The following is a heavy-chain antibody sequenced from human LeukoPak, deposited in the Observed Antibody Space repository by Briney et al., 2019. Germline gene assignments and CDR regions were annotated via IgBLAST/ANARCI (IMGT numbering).Heavy chain of an antibody. D-gene: IGHD3-22*01. J-gene: IGHJ4*02. CDR3: ARTPLGGYYYDSSGYYAPDY. CDR1: GGSISSYY. CDR2: IYYSGST. V-gene: IGHV4-59*12. Sequence: KPSETLSLTCTVSGGSISSYYWSWIRQPPGKGLEWIGYIYYSGSTNYNPSLKSRVTISVDTSKNQFSLKLSSVTAADTAVYYCARTPLGGYYYDSSGYYAPDYWGQGTLVTVSS.